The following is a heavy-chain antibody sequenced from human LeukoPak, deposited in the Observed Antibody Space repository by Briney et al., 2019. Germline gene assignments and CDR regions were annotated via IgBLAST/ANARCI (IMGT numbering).Heavy chain of an antibody. J-gene: IGHJ1*01. V-gene: IGHV4-4*08. CDR3: AGRGQRYFRD. CDR2: IYRFGNT. Sequence: SETLSLTCTVSGDSISSDYWSWIRQPPGEGLEWIGYIYRFGNTDYNPSLMRRVTISLDTSKKQLSLILTSVTAADTAVYYCAGRGQRYFRDWGQGTLVTVSS. CDR1: GDSISSDY.